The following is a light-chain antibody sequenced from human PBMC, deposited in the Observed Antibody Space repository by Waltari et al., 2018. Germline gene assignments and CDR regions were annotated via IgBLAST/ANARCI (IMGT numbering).Light chain of an antibody. CDR3: QQYYSTPCT. Sequence: DIVMTQSPDSLAVSLGERATINCKSSQSVLYSSNNKNYLAWYQQKPGQPPKLLIYWASTREPGVPDRSSGSGSVTDFTLTISSLQAEDVAVYYCQQYYSTPCTFGQGTKVEIK. CDR1: QSVLYSSNNKNY. CDR2: WAS. V-gene: IGKV4-1*01. J-gene: IGKJ1*01.